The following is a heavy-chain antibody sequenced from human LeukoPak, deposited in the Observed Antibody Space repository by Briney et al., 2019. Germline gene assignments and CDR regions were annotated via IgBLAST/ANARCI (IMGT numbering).Heavy chain of an antibody. V-gene: IGHV4-38-2*02. CDR3: ATGWSGYYWTT. CDR2: IYHSGST. Sequence: SETLSLTCSVSGYSISSGYYWGWIRQPPGKGLEWIGSIYHSGSTYYNTSLKSRVTISVDTSKDQFSLKLNSVTAADTAVYYCATGWSGYYWTTWGQGTLVAVSS. CDR1: GYSISSGYY. D-gene: IGHD3-3*01. J-gene: IGHJ5*02.